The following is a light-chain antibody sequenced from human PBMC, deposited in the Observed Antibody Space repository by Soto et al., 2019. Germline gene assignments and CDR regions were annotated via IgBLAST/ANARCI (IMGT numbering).Light chain of an antibody. Sequence: DIQLTQSPSTLPASVGYRVTITSRASQTISSWLAWYQQKTGKAPKILIYKASTLKSGVPSRFRGSGSGTEFTLTISSLQPDDFATYYCQHYNSYSEAFGQGTKVDI. CDR2: KAS. CDR3: QHYNSYSEA. CDR1: QTISSW. V-gene: IGKV1-5*03. J-gene: IGKJ1*01.